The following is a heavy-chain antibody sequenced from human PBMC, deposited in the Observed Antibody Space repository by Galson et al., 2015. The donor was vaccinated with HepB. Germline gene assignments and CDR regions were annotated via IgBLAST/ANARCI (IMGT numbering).Heavy chain of an antibody. J-gene: IGHJ4*02. D-gene: IGHD3-22*01. CDR2: ISYDGSNK. V-gene: IGHV3-30*18. CDR1: GFTFSSYG. Sequence: SLRLPCAASGFTFSSYGMHWVRQAPGKGLEWVAVISYDGSNKHYADSAKGRFTISRDNSKNTLYLQMNSLRAEDTAVYYCAKERRDYYDSSGNSDHWGQGTLVTVSS. CDR3: AKERRDYYDSSGNSDH.